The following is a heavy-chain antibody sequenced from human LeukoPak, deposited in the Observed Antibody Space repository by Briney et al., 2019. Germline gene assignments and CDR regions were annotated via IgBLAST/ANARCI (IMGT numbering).Heavy chain of an antibody. Sequence: GKSLRLSCAASGFTFSNYGMHWVRQAPGKGLEWVAVIWYDGSNKYYADSVKGRFTISRDNSKNTLYLQMNSLRAEDTAVYYCAGNYGPYYFDYWGQGTLVTVAS. J-gene: IGHJ4*02. CDR2: IWYDGSNK. V-gene: IGHV3-33*01. D-gene: IGHD3-10*01. CDR1: GFTFSNYG. CDR3: AGNYGPYYFDY.